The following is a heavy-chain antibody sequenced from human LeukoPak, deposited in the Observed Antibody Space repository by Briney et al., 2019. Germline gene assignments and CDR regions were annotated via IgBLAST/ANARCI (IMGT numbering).Heavy chain of an antibody. CDR3: ARGSFDY. CDR2: IYYSRST. V-gene: IGHV4-39*01. J-gene: IGHJ4*02. Sequence: SETLSLTCTVSGGSISGSSYYWGWIRQPPGKGLEWIGSIYYSRSTYYNPSLKSRVTISVDTSKNQLSLKLSSVTAADTAVYYCARGSFDYWGQGTLVTVFS. CDR1: GGSISGSSYY.